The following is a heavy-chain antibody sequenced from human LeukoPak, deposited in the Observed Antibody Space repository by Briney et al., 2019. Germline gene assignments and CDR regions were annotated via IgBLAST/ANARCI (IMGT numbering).Heavy chain of an antibody. V-gene: IGHV4-59*01. J-gene: IGHJ4*02. CDR1: GDSMATYY. CDR3: ASAASWIQLPDY. CDR2: IYYTGNT. D-gene: IGHD5-18*01. Sequence: SETLSLTCTVSGDSMATYYWTWIRQPPGKGLEWIGYIYYTGNTNYNPSLKSRVTISVDTSKNQFSLKLSSVTAADTAVYYCASAASWIQLPDYWGQGTLVTVSS.